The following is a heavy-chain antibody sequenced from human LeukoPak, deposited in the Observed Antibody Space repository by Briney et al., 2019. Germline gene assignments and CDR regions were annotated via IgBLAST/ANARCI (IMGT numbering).Heavy chain of an antibody. Sequence: PSETLSLTCTVSGASISSHYWSWIRQPPGKGLEWIGYISCSGSINYNPSLRSRVTISVDTSKNQFSLKLSSVTAADTAVYYCARGIPSGSYKYYFDYWGQGTLVTVSS. J-gene: IGHJ4*02. D-gene: IGHD1-26*01. CDR1: GASISSHY. CDR3: ARGIPSGSYKYYFDY. CDR2: ISCSGSI. V-gene: IGHV4-59*11.